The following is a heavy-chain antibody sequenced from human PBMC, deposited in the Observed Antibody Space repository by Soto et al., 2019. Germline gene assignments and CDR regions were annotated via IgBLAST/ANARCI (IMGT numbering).Heavy chain of an antibody. CDR3: ARGRVEADDYYYYLDV. Sequence: QGQLGQSGAEAKKPGSSVKVSCKASGGTFSSYTISWVRQAPGQGMEWMGRIIPILGIAHYAQTFQGRVTIYADKSTRTAYMELSSLTYEDTAVYYCARGRVEADDYYYYLDVWGKGTTFTVSS. V-gene: IGHV1-69*02. J-gene: IGHJ6*03. CDR2: IIPILGIA. CDR1: GGTFSSYT.